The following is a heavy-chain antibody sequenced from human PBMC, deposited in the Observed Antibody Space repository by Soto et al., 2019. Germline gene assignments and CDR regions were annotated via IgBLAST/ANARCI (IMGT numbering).Heavy chain of an antibody. J-gene: IGHJ4*02. CDR1: GFTFSSYA. V-gene: IGHV3-23*01. CDR3: AKAFQLWAGSGY. D-gene: IGHD5-18*01. Sequence: EVQLLESGGGLVQPGGSLRLSCAASGFTFSSYAMSWVRQATGKGLEWVSAISGSGGSTYYADSVKGRFTISRDNSKNTLYLQLNSLRAEDTAVYYCAKAFQLWAGSGYWGQGTLVTVSS. CDR2: ISGSGGST.